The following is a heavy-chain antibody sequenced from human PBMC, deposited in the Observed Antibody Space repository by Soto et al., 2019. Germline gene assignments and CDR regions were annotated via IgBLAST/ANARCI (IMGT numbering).Heavy chain of an antibody. V-gene: IGHV3-48*01. Sequence: GESLKISCGASGFTFSSYSMNWVRQAPGKGLEWISHISASSRTLFYADSVKGRFTISRDNAKNSLYLQMNSLRAEDTAVYYCVRGDKGGFDLWGQGTTVTVSS. D-gene: IGHD2-21*02. CDR1: GFTFSSYS. J-gene: IGHJ3*01. CDR2: ISASSRTL. CDR3: VRGDKGGFDL.